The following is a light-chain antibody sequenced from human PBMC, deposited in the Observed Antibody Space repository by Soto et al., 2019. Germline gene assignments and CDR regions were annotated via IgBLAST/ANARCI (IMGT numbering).Light chain of an antibody. J-gene: IGLJ1*01. CDR3: QVWDISSDQYL. CDR1: NIASKS. Sequence: SYELAQPPSVSVAPGQTARITGGGNNIASKSVHWYQQRPGQAPVLVLYDDSNRPSGIPARFSGSNSGSTATLTISSVEAGDEADYFCQVWDISSDQYLFGAGTKVTVL. CDR2: DDS. V-gene: IGLV3-21*02.